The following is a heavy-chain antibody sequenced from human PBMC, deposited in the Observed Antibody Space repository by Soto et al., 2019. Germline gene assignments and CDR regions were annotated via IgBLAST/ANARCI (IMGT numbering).Heavy chain of an antibody. Sequence: GASVKVSCKASGYTFTSYYTHWVRQAPGQGLEWMGIINPSGGSTSYAQKFQGRVTMTRDTSTSTVYMELSSLRSEDTAVYYCARDWSGENNTGYYYYGMDVWGQGTTVTVSS. CDR3: ARDWSGENNTGYYYYGMDV. CDR2: INPSGGST. CDR1: GYTFTSYY. V-gene: IGHV1-46*01. J-gene: IGHJ6*02. D-gene: IGHD1-1*01.